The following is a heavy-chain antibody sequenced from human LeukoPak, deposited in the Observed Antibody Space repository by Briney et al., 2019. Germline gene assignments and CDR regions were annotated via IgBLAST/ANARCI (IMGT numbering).Heavy chain of an antibody. V-gene: IGHV1-69*04. Sequence: SVKVSCKASGGTFSSYAISWVRQAPGQGLEWMGRIIPILGIANYAQKFQGRVTITADKSTSTAYMELSSLRSEDTAVYYCATAFQIVVVPAAINGFDGAFDIWGQGTMVTVSS. CDR1: GGTFSSYA. CDR3: ATAFQIVVVPAAINGFDGAFDI. J-gene: IGHJ3*02. CDR2: IIPILGIA. D-gene: IGHD2-2*01.